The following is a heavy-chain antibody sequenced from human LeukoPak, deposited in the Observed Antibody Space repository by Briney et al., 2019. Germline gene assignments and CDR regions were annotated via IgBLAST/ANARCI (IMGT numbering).Heavy chain of an antibody. J-gene: IGHJ4*02. V-gene: IGHV3-66*01. D-gene: IGHD4-17*01. CDR2: IYSGGST. CDR1: GFTVSTNY. Sequence: QPGGSLRLSCAASGFTVSTNYMSWVRQAPGKGLEWVSVIYSGGSTDYADSVKGRFTISRDSSKNTLYLQMNSLRAEDTAVYYCARDRYGDYFDYWGQGTRVTVSS. CDR3: ARDRYGDYFDY.